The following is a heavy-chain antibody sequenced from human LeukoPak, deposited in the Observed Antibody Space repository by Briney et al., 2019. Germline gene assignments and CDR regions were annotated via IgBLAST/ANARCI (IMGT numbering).Heavy chain of an antibody. CDR1: GGSFSGYY. CDR2: INHSGST. Sequence: SETLSLTCAVYGGSFSGYYWSWIRQPPGKGLEWIGEINHSGSTNYNPSLKSRVTISVDTSKNQFSLKLSSVTAADTAVYYCARGLIAAPRRWFDPWGQGTLVIVSS. V-gene: IGHV4-34*01. CDR3: ARGLIAAPRRWFDP. D-gene: IGHD6-6*01. J-gene: IGHJ5*02.